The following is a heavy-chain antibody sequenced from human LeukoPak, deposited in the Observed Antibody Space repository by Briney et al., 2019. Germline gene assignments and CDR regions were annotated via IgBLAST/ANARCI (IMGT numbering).Heavy chain of an antibody. CDR3: ARDKGIVVVVAATNYYYGMDV. CDR2: IIPIFGTA. V-gene: IGHV1-69*01. CDR1: GGTFSSYA. Sequence: GSSVKVSCKASGGTFSSYAISWVRQAPGQGLEWMGGIIPIFGTANYAQKFQGRVTITADESTSTAYMELSSLRSEDTAVYYCARDKGIVVVVAATNYYYGMDVWGQGTTVTVSS. D-gene: IGHD2-15*01. J-gene: IGHJ6*02.